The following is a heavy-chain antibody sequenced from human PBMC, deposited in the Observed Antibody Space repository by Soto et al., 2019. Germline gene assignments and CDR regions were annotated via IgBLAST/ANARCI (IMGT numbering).Heavy chain of an antibody. CDR1: GYAFTTYG. D-gene: IGHD1-1*01. J-gene: IGHJ4*02. Sequence: QVHLVQSGAEVKKPGASVKVSCKGSGYAFTTYGITWVRQAPGQGLEWMGWISAHNGNTNYAQKLQGRVTVTRDTSTSTAYMELRRLIADEAAVYYCARGRYGDYWGQGALVTVSS. V-gene: IGHV1-18*01. CDR3: ARGRYGDY. CDR2: ISAHNGNT.